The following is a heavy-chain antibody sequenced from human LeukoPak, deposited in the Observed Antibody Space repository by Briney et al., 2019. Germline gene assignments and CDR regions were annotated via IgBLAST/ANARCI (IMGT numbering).Heavy chain of an antibody. Sequence: GGSLRLSCAASGFTFSSYGMHWVRQAPGKGLEWVAVIWYDGSNKYYAASVKGRFTISRDNSKNTLYLQMNSLRTEDTAVYYCARGMGGATTYYFDYWGQGTLVTVSS. CDR3: ARGMGGATTYYFDY. CDR2: IWYDGSNK. D-gene: IGHD1-26*01. J-gene: IGHJ4*02. V-gene: IGHV3-33*08. CDR1: GFTFSSYG.